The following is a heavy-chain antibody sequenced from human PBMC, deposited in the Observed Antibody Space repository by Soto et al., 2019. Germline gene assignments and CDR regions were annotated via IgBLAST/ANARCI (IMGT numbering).Heavy chain of an antibody. V-gene: IGHV1-58*01. CDR1: GFTFTSSA. D-gene: IGHD3-22*01. CDR2: IVVGSGNT. Sequence: GASVKVSCKASGFTFTSSAVQWVRQARGQRLEWIGWIVVGSGNTNYAQKFQERVTITRDMSTSTAYMELSSLRSEDTAVYYCAAAGDSSGYYYGFDYWGQGTLVTVS. J-gene: IGHJ4*02. CDR3: AAAGDSSGYYYGFDY.